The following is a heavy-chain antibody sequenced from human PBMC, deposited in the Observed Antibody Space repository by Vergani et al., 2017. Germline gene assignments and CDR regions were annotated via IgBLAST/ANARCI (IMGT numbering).Heavy chain of an antibody. CDR1: GGSFNTYY. J-gene: IGHJ6*02. D-gene: IGHD3-9*01. CDR3: ESVMYRDEASTGYRLEGMDI. CDR2: IYSTGST. V-gene: IGHV4-59*13. Sequence: QVQLEESGPGLVKPSETLSLTCTVSGGSFNTYYWSWIRQSPGKGLEWIGYIYSTGSTNYNPSLKSRVTMSVDTSKNQFSLKLRSVTAADTAVYFCESVMYRDEASTGYRLEGMDIWGQGTTVTISS.